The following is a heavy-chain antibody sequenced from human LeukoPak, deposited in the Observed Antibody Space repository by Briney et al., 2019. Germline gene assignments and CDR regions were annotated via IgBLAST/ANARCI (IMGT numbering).Heavy chain of an antibody. D-gene: IGHD3-22*01. J-gene: IGHJ4*02. CDR2: IYYSGST. V-gene: IGHV4-59*01. CDR1: GGSISSYY. Sequence: SETLSLTCTVSGGSISSYYWSWIRQPPGKGLEWIGYIYYSGSTNYNPSLKSRVTISVDTSKNQFSLKLSSVTAADTAVYYCARATPRYYYDSSGYYPWDFDYWGQGTLVTVSS. CDR3: ARATPRYYYDSSGYYPWDFDY.